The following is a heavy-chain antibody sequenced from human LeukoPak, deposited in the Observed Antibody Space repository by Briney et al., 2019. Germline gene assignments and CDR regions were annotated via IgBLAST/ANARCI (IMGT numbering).Heavy chain of an antibody. V-gene: IGHV4-59*12. Sequence: SETLSLTCTVSGGSISSYYWSWIRQPPGKGLEWIGYIYYSGSTNYNPSLKSRVTISVDTSKNQFSLKLSSVTAADTAVYYCARSAYYYDSSGPPHFDYWGQGTLVTVSS. D-gene: IGHD3-22*01. J-gene: IGHJ4*02. CDR3: ARSAYYYDSSGPPHFDY. CDR2: IYYSGST. CDR1: GGSISSYY.